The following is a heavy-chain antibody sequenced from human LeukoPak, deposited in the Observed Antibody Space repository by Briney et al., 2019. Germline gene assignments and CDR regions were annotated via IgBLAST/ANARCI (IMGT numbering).Heavy chain of an antibody. CDR1: GGSISSYY. CDR2: IHYSGST. CDR3: AVGDSGYEY. J-gene: IGHJ4*02. V-gene: IGHV4-59*01. D-gene: IGHD4-17*01. Sequence: SSETLSLTCTVSGGSISSYYWSWIRQPPGKGLEWIGYIHYSGSTNYIPSLKSRVTISIDTSKNQFSLEVSSVTAADTAVYYCAVGDSGYEYWGQGILVTVSS.